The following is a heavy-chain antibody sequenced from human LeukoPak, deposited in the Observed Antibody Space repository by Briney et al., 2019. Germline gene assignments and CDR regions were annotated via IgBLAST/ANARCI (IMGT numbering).Heavy chain of an antibody. V-gene: IGHV1-3*01. Sequence: EASVKVSCKASGYTFTSYAMHWVRQAPGQRLEWMGWINAGNGNTKYSQKFQGRVTITRDTSASTAYMELSSLRSEDTAVYYCARGTGGNFGVDYWGQGTLVTVSS. CDR3: ARGTGGNFGVDY. D-gene: IGHD4-23*01. J-gene: IGHJ4*02. CDR1: GYTFTSYA. CDR2: INAGNGNT.